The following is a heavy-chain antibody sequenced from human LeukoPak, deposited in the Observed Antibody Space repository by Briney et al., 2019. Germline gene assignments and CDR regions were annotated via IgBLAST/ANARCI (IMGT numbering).Heavy chain of an antibody. CDR3: AYGMDV. CDR1: GDIVSSNSVA. V-gene: IGHV6-1*01. Sequence: SQTLSLTCAISGDIVSSNSVAWNWIRQSPSRGLKWLGRTYYRSKWYNDYAGFVKSRITINPDTSKNQFSLLLKSVTPEDTAVYYCAYGMDVWGQGTTVTVSS. CDR2: TYYRSKWYN. J-gene: IGHJ6*02.